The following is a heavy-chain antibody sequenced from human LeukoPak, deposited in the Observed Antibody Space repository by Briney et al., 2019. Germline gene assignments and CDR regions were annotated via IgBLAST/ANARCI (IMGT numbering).Heavy chain of an antibody. J-gene: IGHJ5*02. V-gene: IGHV4-59*01. CDR3: ARGPYGAVAYNWFDP. CDR1: GGSISSYY. CDR2: IYYSGST. Sequence: PSETLSLTCTVSGGSISSYYWSWIRQPPGKGLEWIGYIYYSGSTNYNPSLKSRVTISVDTSKNQFSLKLSSVTAAHTAVYYCARGPYGAVAYNWFDPWGQGTLVTVSS. D-gene: IGHD6-19*01.